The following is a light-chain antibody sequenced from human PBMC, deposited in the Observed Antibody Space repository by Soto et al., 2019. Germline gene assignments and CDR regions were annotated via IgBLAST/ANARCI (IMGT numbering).Light chain of an antibody. CDR2: DVS. CDR3: TSYTSTLVV. Sequence: QSALTQPASVSGSPGQSITISCTGTSCDVGGYNYVSWYQQYPAKAPKLMIYDVSNRPSGVSNRFSGSKSGNTASLTISGLQAEDEADYYCTSYTSTLVVFGGGTKLTVL. CDR1: SCDVGGYNY. J-gene: IGLJ2*01. V-gene: IGLV2-14*03.